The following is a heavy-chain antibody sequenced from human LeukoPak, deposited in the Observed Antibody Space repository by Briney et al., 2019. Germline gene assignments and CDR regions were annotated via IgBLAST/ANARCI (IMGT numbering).Heavy chain of an antibody. J-gene: IGHJ2*01. D-gene: IGHD6-19*01. CDR2: FTGSGGST. V-gene: IGHV3-23*01. CDR3: AKARGSGYYSSFDL. CDR1: GFTFSNYA. Sequence: GGSLRLSCAASGFTFSNYAMGWVRQAPGKGLEWVSAFTGSGGSTYYADSVKGRFTISRDNSKNTLFLQMNSLRAEDTAVYYCAKARGSGYYSSFDLWGRGTLVTVSS.